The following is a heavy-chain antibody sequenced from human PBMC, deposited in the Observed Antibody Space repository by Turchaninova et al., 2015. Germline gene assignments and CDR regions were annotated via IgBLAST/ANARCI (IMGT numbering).Heavy chain of an antibody. J-gene: IGHJ4*02. Sequence: QVQLQQWGAGLLKPSETLSITCAASGGSFSGYYGSWIRQPPGKGLEWIGEINHSGSTNYNPSLKSRVTISVDTSKNQFSLKLSSVTAADTAVYYCARDPATVASRFDYWGQGTLVTVSS. CDR1: GGSFSGYY. V-gene: IGHV4-34*01. CDR2: INHSGST. D-gene: IGHD4-23*01. CDR3: ARDPATVASRFDY.